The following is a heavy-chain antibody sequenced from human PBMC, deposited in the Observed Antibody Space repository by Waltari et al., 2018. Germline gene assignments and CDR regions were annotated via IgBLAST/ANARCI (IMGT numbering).Heavy chain of an antibody. CDR3: TRTRFCSTSSCQVDWFDP. J-gene: IGHJ5*02. V-gene: IGHV3-74*01. Sequence: QGPGRVLGWDGRINTGWRSTSYADSVKGRFTMSRENANDTLELQMNSRRAEDTAVYYCTRTRFCSTSSCQVDWFDPWGQGTLVTVSS. D-gene: IGHD2-2*01. CDR2: INTGWRST.